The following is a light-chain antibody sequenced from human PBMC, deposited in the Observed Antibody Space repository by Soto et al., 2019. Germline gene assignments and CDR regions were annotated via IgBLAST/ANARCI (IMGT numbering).Light chain of an antibody. J-gene: IGKJ1*01. CDR2: VSS. CDR3: MQAPRTPWT. Sequence: DIVMTQSPLSLPVTPGEPASISCRSSQSLLHDNGYNYLDWYLPKPGQSPQLLIYVSSNRASVVPDRFHGSRTGTAFTLRISRVEAEDVRVYYCMQAPRTPWTFGHGTKVEIK. V-gene: IGKV2-28*01. CDR1: QSLLHDNGYNY.